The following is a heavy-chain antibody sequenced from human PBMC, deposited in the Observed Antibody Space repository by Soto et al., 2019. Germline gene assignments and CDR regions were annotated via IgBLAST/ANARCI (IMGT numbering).Heavy chain of an antibody. CDR1: GFTFSSYS. J-gene: IGHJ4*02. CDR3: ARDDSSPAYYFDY. CDR2: ISSSSSYI. D-gene: IGHD6-13*01. V-gene: IGHV3-21*01. Sequence: GGSLRLSCAASGFTFSSYSMNWVRQAPGKGLEWVSSISSSSSYIYYADPVKGRFTISRDNAKNSLYLQMNSLRAEDTAVYYCARDDSSPAYYFDYWRQRTLVTVSS.